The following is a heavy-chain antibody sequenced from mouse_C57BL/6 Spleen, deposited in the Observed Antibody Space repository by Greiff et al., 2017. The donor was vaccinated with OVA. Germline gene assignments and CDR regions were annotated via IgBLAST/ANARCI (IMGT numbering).Heavy chain of an antibody. CDR1: GFTFSDYG. CDR2: ISSGSSTI. Sequence: EVMLVESGGGLVKPGGSLKLSCAASGFTFSDYGMHWVRQAPEKGLEWVAYISSGSSTIYYADTVKGRFTISRDNAKNTLFLQMTRLRSEDTAMDYCAREAYYGTWFAYWGQGTLVTVSA. D-gene: IGHD1-1*01. CDR3: AREAYYGTWFAY. V-gene: IGHV5-17*01. J-gene: IGHJ3*01.